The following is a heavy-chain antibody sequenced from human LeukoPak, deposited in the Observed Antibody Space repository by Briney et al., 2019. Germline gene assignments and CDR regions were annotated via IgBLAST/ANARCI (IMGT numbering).Heavy chain of an antibody. V-gene: IGHV3-30*18. CDR2: MSYDGSNK. D-gene: IGHD2-15*01. CDR3: AKDGGLCSGGSCRDNWFDP. J-gene: IGHJ5*02. CDR1: GFTFSSYG. Sequence: PGGSLRLSCAASGFTFSSYGMHWVRQAPGKGLAWVAVMSYDGSNKYYADSVKGRFTISRDNSKNTVYLQMNSLRAEDTAVYYCAKDGGLCSGGSCRDNWFDPWGQGTLVTVSS.